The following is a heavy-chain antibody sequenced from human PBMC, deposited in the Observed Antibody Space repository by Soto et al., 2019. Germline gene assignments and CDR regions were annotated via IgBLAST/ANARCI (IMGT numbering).Heavy chain of an antibody. CDR2: IYHSGST. J-gene: IGHJ5*02. V-gene: IGHV4-30-2*02. CDR3: ARISWADCISTSCYVPWFDP. CDR1: GVSISSGGYS. Sequence: SETLSLTCAVSGVSISSGGYSWSWIRQPPGKGLEWIGYIYHSGSTYYNPSLKSRVTISVDRSKNQFSLKLSSVTAADTAVYYCARISWADCISTSCYVPWFDPWGQGTLVTVSS. D-gene: IGHD2-2*01.